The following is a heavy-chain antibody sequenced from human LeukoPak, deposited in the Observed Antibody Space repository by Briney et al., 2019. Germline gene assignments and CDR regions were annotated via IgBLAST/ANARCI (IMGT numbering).Heavy chain of an antibody. CDR3: ARYREVGATVDY. D-gene: IGHD1-26*01. J-gene: IGHJ4*02. Sequence: PSETLSLTCTVSGYSISSGYFWGWLRPPPGRELEWIASMYHRGSTHYNPSLASLKSRVTISRDTSKNQFSLNLSSVTAADTAVYYCARYREVGATVDYWGQGTLVTVSS. CDR1: GYSISSGYF. V-gene: IGHV4-38-2*02. CDR2: MYHRGST.